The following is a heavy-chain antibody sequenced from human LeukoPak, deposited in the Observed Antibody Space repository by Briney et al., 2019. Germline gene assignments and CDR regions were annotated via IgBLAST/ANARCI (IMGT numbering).Heavy chain of an antibody. CDR1: GFTFSSYA. Sequence: PGGSLRLSCAASGFTFSSYAMSWVRQAPGKGLEWVSAISGSGGSTYYADSVKGRFTISRDNSKNTLYLQMNSLRAEDTAVYYCRGWEGGVVPFYYYYGMDVWGQGATVTVSS. CDR2: ISGSGGST. J-gene: IGHJ6*02. CDR3: RGWEGGVVPFYYYYGMDV. D-gene: IGHD1-26*01. V-gene: IGHV3-23*01.